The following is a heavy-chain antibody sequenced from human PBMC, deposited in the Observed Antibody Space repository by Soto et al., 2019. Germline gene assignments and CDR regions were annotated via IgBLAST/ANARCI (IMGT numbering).Heavy chain of an antibody. CDR3: ARGIRYSSGWDFDY. V-gene: IGHV1-69*06. CDR2: IIPMFGTP. J-gene: IGHJ4*01. CDR1: GDTFISYA. D-gene: IGHD6-19*01. Sequence: QVQLVQSGAEVKKPGSSVRVSCKASGDTFISYAFSWVRQAPGQGLEWMGAIIPMFGTPNYAQKFQDRVTIAADRSTSTAYMDLRSLRSEDTAVYYCARGIRYSSGWDFDYWGHGTLVTVSS.